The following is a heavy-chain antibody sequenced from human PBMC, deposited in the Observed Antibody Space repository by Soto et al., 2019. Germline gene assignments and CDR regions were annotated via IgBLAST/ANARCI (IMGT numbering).Heavy chain of an antibody. J-gene: IGHJ6*02. CDR2: ISSSSSTI. CDR1: GFTFSGYS. D-gene: IGHD6-13*01. Sequence: PGGSLRLSCAASGFTFSGYSMDWVRQAPGKGLEWVSYISSSSSTIYYADSVKGRFTISRDNAKNSLYLQMNSLRDEDTAVYYCARVEYSSSWYYYYGMDVWGQGTTVTVSS. CDR3: ARVEYSSSWYYYYGMDV. V-gene: IGHV3-48*02.